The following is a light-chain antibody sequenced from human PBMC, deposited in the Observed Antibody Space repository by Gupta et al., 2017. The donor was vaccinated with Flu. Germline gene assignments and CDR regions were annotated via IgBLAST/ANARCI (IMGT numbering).Light chain of an antibody. CDR1: QSISSW. V-gene: IGKV1-5*03. Sequence: PATLSASVGDRVTITCRASQSISSWLAWYQQKPGKPPKLLIYMASTLETGVPSRFAGSGSGTEFTLTISSLQPDDFATYYCQEYNRYSWTFGQGTKVEIK. CDR2: MAS. J-gene: IGKJ1*01. CDR3: QEYNRYSWT.